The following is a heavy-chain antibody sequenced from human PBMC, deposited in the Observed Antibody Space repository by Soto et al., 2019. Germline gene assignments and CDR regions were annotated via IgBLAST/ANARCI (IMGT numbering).Heavy chain of an antibody. V-gene: IGHV1-69*06. CDR3: ARDGGGYYDSIKVMDV. D-gene: IGHD3-22*01. CDR2: IIPICGTA. CDR1: GGTFSSHA. Sequence: QVQRVQSGAEVKKPGSSVKVSCKASGGTFSSHAFSWVRHAPGQGLGWMGGIIPICGTANYAQKFQGRVTITQDKATSPAYMELCSLRSEDSAVYYCARDGGGYYDSIKVMDVWGQGTTVTVSS. J-gene: IGHJ6*02.